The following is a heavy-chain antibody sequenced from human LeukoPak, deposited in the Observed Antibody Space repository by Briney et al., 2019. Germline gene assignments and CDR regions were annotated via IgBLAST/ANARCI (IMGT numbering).Heavy chain of an antibody. V-gene: IGHV4-59*01. CDR2: IYYSGST. J-gene: IGHJ4*02. CDR3: ARARGDGYNRRFSALDY. D-gene: IGHD5-24*01. CDR1: GGTISSYY. Sequence: PSGTLSLTCTVSGGTISSYYWSWIRQPPGKGLEWIGYIYYSGSTNYNPSLKSRVTISVDTSKNQFSLKLSSVTAADTAVYYCARARGDGYNRRFSALDYWGQGTLVTVSS.